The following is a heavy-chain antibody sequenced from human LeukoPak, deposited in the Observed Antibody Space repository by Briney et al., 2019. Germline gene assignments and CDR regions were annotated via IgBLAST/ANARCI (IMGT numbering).Heavy chain of an antibody. D-gene: IGHD3-22*01. CDR2: IYHSGST. CDR1: GYSISSGYY. J-gene: IGHJ6*03. CDR3: ARDSRYSDTSGYYYSHYYMDV. V-gene: IGHV4-38-2*02. Sequence: SETLSLTCAVSGYSISSGYYWGWIRQPPGKGLEWIGSIYHSGSTYYNPSLKSRVTISVDTSKNQFSLKLSSVTAADTAVYYCARDSRYSDTSGYYYSHYYMDVWGKGTTVTVSS.